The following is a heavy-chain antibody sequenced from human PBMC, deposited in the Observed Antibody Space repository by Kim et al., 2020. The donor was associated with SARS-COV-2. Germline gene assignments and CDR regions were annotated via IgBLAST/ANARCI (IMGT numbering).Heavy chain of an antibody. CDR2: ISGSGGDT. CDR3: AKDRVVRGVMGAFAS. V-gene: IGHV3-23*01. D-gene: IGHD3-10*01. CDR1: GFTFSSYA. J-gene: IGHJ4*02. Sequence: GGSLRLSCAASGFTFSSYAMSWVRQAPGKGLEWVSTISGSGGDTYYADSVKGRFTISRDNSKNMIYLQMNSLGAQDTAVYYCAKDRVVRGVMGAFASWGQGTLVTVSS.